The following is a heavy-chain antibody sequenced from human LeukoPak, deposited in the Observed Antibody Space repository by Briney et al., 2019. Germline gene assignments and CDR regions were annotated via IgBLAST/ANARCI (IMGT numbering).Heavy chain of an antibody. CDR2: IYYSGST. D-gene: IGHD6-19*01. V-gene: IGHV4-59*08. CDR1: GGSISSYY. Sequence: SETLSLTCTVSGGSISSYYWSWIRQPPGKGLEWIGYIYYSGSTNYNPSLKSRVTISVDTSKNQFSLKLSSVTAADTAVYYCARRSNTYSSGEPRNDAFDIWGQGTMVTVSS. CDR3: ARRSNTYSSGEPRNDAFDI. J-gene: IGHJ3*02.